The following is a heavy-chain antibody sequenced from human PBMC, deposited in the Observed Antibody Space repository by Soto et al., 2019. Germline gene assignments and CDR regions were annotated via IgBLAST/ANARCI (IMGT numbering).Heavy chain of an antibody. Sequence: QVQLVESGGGVVQPGRSLRVSCAASGFTLSKSGMHWVRQAPGKGLQWVASISHDGRNKFYEDSLKGRITISGDYLNISMYVQMTSLRGEDTAVYYCVKDRAAAGSNGLAVWGQGTTVSVSS. CDR3: VKDRAAAGSNGLAV. V-gene: IGHV3-30*18. CDR2: ISHDGRNK. CDR1: GFTLSKSG. D-gene: IGHD6-13*01. J-gene: IGHJ6*01.